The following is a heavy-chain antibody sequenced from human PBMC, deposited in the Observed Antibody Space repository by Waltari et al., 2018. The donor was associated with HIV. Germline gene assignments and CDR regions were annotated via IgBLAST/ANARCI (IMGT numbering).Heavy chain of an antibody. D-gene: IGHD2-21*01. CDR3: ARIVASAGLRFDR. CDR2: IDYTGRA. V-gene: IGHV4-61*03. Sequence: QVQLQESGPGLVKPSETLSLTCSVSGDSVSSGSYYWSWMRQPPGKGREWIGNIDYTGRANYNPSLKTRVTISVDTSKNHFSLKLTSVTAGDTAIYYCARIVASAGLRFDRWGQGSLVTVSS. CDR1: GDSVSSGSYY. J-gene: IGHJ5*02.